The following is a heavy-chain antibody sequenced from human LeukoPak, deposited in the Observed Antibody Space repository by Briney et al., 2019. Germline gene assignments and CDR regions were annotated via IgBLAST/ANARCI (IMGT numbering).Heavy chain of an antibody. D-gene: IGHD3-22*01. V-gene: IGHV1-8*01. J-gene: IGHJ4*02. Sequence: ASVKVSCKASGYTFTSYDINWVRQATGQGLEWMGWMNPNSGNTGYAQKFQGRVTMTRNTSISTAYMELSSLRSEDTAVYYCASGSVYYYDSSGYYYFDYWGQGTLVTVSS. CDR1: GYTFTSYD. CDR2: MNPNSGNT. CDR3: ASGSVYYYDSSGYYYFDY.